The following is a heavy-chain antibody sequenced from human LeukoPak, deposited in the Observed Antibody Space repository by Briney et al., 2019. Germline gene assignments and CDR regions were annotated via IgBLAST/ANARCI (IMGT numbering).Heavy chain of an antibody. V-gene: IGHV3-30*04. D-gene: IGHD5-18*01. CDR2: VSFDGSDK. Sequence: GGSLRLSCAASGFTFSSYAMHWVRQAPGKGLEWVSVVSFDGSDKYYVDSVKGRFSISRDNSKNTLYLQMNSLRAEDTAVYYCAKDGDTVTDYWGQGTLVTVSS. CDR3: AKDGDTVTDY. CDR1: GFTFSSYA. J-gene: IGHJ4*02.